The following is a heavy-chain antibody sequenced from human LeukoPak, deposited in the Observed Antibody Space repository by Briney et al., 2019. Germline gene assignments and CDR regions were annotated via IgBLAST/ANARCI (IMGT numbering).Heavy chain of an antibody. Sequence: SETLSLTCTVSGYSISRGYSWGWIRQPPGKGLEWIGNIYHSGSTNYSPSLKSRVTISVDTSKNQFSLKLRSVTAADTAVYYCARVSRYSGYDYGGLADYYYYYMDVWGKGTTVTISS. V-gene: IGHV4-38-2*02. J-gene: IGHJ6*03. CDR1: GYSISRGYS. CDR3: ARVSRYSGYDYGGLADYYYYYMDV. D-gene: IGHD5-12*01. CDR2: IYHSGST.